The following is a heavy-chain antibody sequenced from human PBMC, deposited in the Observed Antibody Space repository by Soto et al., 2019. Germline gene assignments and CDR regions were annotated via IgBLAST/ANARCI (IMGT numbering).Heavy chain of an antibody. J-gene: IGHJ6*02. CDR3: ARGGEARAPYYYYYYGMDV. CDR2: IYHSGST. D-gene: IGHD3-10*01. V-gene: IGHV4-30-2*01. Sequence: SETLSLTCAVSGGSISSGGYSWSWIRQPPGKGLEWIGYIYHSGSTYYNPSLKSRVTISVDRTKNQFSLKLRSVTAADKAVYSCARGGEARAPYYYYYYGMDVWGQGPTVTVSS. CDR1: GGSISSGGYS.